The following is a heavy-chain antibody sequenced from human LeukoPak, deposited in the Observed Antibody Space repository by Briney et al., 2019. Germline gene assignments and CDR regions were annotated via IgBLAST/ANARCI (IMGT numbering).Heavy chain of an antibody. Sequence: ASVKVSCKAFGYTFTSNYMHWVRQAPGQGPEWMGVINPSGGSTTYAQKFQGRVTLTRDMSTGTDYLELSSLRSDDTAVYYCAREIAAAGTGFFDYWGQGTLVTVSS. CDR1: GYTFTSNY. V-gene: IGHV1-46*01. CDR3: AREIAAAGTGFFDY. J-gene: IGHJ4*02. D-gene: IGHD6-13*01. CDR2: INPSGGST.